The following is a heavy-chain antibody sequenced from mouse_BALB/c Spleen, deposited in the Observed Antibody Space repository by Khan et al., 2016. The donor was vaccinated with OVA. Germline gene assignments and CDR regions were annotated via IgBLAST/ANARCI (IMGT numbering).Heavy chain of an antibody. J-gene: IGHJ4*01. CDR2: INPNTGEP. CDR1: GYTFTDYG. D-gene: IGHD1-1*01. Sequence: QIQLVQSGPELKKPGETVKISCKASGYTFTDYGMNWVKQAPGKGLKWMGWINPNTGEPTYVEEFKGRFAFSLETSARTAYLQINNLKTEDTDTXFCARADYYVSAYRNLDHYALDYWGLGTSVTVSS. CDR3: ARADYYVSAYRNLDHYALDY. V-gene: IGHV9-3*02.